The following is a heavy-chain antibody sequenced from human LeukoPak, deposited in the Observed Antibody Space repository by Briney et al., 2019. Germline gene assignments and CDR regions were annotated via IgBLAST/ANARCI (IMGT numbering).Heavy chain of an antibody. CDR2: ISYDGSNK. CDR3: AKGGFGGVPHYYYGMDV. J-gene: IGHJ6*02. D-gene: IGHD3-16*01. Sequence: RSLRLSCAASGFPFSSYGMHWVRQAPGKGLEWVAVISYDGSNKYYADSVKGRFTISRDNPKNTLYLQMNSLRAEDTAVYYCAKGGFGGVPHYYYGMDVWGQGTTVTVSS. V-gene: IGHV3-30*18. CDR1: GFPFSSYG.